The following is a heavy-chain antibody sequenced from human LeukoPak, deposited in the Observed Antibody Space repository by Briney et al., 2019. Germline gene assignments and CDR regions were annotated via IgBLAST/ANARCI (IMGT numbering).Heavy chain of an antibody. J-gene: IGHJ4*02. CDR3: ARDSDHTSMLFKGFDY. CDR2: IHQSGST. V-gene: IGHV4-38-2*02. CDR1: GYSISSGYY. D-gene: IGHD5-18*01. Sequence: PSETLSLTCTVSGYSISSGYYWGWIRQPPGKGLEWIGNIHQSGSTYYNPSVRSRVSISMDTSKNQFSLKLNSVTAADTAVYYCARDSDHTSMLFKGFDYWGQGTLVTVSS.